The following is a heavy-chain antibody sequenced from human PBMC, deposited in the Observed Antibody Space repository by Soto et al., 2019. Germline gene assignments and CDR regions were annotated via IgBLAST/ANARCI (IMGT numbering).Heavy chain of an antibody. J-gene: IGHJ4*02. CDR2: ISGSGGST. D-gene: IGHD3-22*01. CDR3: ATTRAFHYYDSSGYYRY. V-gene: IGHV3-23*01. Sequence: EVQLLESGGGLVQPGGSLRLSCAASGFTFSSYAMSWVRQAPGKGLEWVSAISGSGGSTYYADSVKGRFTISRDNSKNTLYLQMNSLRAEDTAVYYCATTRAFHYYDSSGYYRYWGQGTLVTVSS. CDR1: GFTFSSYA.